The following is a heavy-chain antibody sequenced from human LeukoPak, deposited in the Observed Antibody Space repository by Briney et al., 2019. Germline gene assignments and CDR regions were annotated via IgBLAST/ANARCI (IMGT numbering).Heavy chain of an antibody. D-gene: IGHD3-9*01. CDR3: ARDGHYDILTGYFQD. CDR2: ISNSGTTI. CDR1: GFTFTDYY. V-gene: IGHV3-11*01. J-gene: IGHJ4*02. Sequence: SLRFSCAALGFTFTDYYMSWIRPGPGKGLGWVSNISNSGTTIYYADSVKSRFTISRDNAKDSLYLQMSSLRAEDTAVYYCARDGHYDILTGYFQDWGQGTLVTVRS.